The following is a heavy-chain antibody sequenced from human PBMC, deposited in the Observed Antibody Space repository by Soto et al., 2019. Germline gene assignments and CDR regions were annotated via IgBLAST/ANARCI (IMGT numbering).Heavy chain of an antibody. CDR3: ARESGYYYGMDV. V-gene: IGHV3-74*01. CDR2: INSDGSST. CDR1: GFTFSSYW. J-gene: IGHJ6*02. D-gene: IGHD6-25*01. Sequence: PGGSLRLSCAASGFTFSSYWMHWVRQAPGKGLVWVSRINSDGSSTSYADSVKGRFTISRDNAKNTLYLQMNSLRAEDTAVYYCARESGYYYGMDVWGQGTTVTVSS.